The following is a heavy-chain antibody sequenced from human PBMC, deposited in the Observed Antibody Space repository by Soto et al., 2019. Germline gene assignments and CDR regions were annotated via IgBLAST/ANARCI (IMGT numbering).Heavy chain of an antibody. CDR2: ISAYNGNT. V-gene: IGHV1-18*04. J-gene: IGHJ6*02. CDR1: GYTFTSYG. D-gene: IGHD3-9*01. CDR3: ARDSRYFDWLFKGMDV. Sequence: GASVKVSCKASGYTFTSYGISWVRQAPGQGLEWMGWISAYNGNTNYAQKLQGRVTMTTDTSTSTAYMELRSLRSDDTAVYYCARDSRYFDWLFKGMDVCGQGTTVTVSS.